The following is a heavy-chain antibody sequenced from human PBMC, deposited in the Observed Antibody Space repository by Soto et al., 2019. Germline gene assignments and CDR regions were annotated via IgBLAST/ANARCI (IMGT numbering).Heavy chain of an antibody. CDR3: AKYGGVAARPTFYYGMDV. J-gene: IGHJ6*01. D-gene: IGHD6-6*01. CDR1: GFTFSSFA. Sequence: EVQLLESGGGLVQPGGSLRLSCAASGFTFSSFAMSWVRQVPGKGLQWVSGVSASGGSTFFAESVKGRFTVSRDNSKNTLYLQMNTLRAEDTAVYYCAKYGGVAARPTFYYGMDVW. CDR2: VSASGGST. V-gene: IGHV3-23*01.